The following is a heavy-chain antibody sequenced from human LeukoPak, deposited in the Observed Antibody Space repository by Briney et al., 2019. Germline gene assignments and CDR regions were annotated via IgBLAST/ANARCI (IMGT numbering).Heavy chain of an antibody. V-gene: IGHV1-69*06. CDR3: ARGENYGIFFNVDY. CDR2: IIPIFGTA. D-gene: IGHD4-17*01. J-gene: IGHJ4*02. Sequence: SVKVSCKASGGTFSSYAISWVRQAPGQGLEWMGGIIPIFGTANYAQKFQGRVTMTADTSSSTAYMELRSLRSDDTAIYYCARGENYGIFFNVDYWGQGTLVTVSP. CDR1: GGTFSSYA.